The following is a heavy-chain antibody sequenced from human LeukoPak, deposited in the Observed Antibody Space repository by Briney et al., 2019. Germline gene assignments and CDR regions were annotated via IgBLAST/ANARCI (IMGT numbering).Heavy chain of an antibody. CDR2: ISGSGGST. J-gene: IGHJ3*02. D-gene: IGHD2-2*02. Sequence: PAGGSLRLSCAASGFTFSSYAMSWVRQAPGKGLEWVSAISGSGGSTYYADSVKGRFTISRDNSKNTLYLQMNSLRAEDTAVYYCARTSRVVPAAIRRHAAFDIWGQGTMVTVSS. CDR3: ARTSRVVPAAIRRHAAFDI. CDR1: GFTFSSYA. V-gene: IGHV3-23*01.